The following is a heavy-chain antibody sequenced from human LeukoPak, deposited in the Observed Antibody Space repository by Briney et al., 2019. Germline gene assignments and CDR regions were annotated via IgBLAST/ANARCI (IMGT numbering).Heavy chain of an antibody. CDR2: INPNSGDT. CDR1: GYTFTGYY. Sequence: AASVKVSFKASGYTFTGYYMHWVRQAPGQGLEWMGWINPNSGDTKYAQKFQGRVTMTRDTSISTAYMELSRLRSDDTAVYYCATQRGSYLWGTDFDYWGQGTLVTVSS. D-gene: IGHD3-16*01. V-gene: IGHV1-2*02. CDR3: ATQRGSYLWGTDFDY. J-gene: IGHJ4*02.